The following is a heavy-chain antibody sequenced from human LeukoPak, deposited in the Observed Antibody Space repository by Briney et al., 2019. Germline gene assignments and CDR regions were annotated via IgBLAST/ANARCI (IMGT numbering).Heavy chain of an antibody. V-gene: IGHV1-18*01. Sequence: ASVKVSCKTSGYTFTNFGVTWVRQAPGQGLEWMGWISAHNGNTNYAQNLQGRVTMTTDTSTSTAYMELRSLRSDDTAVYYCARGTSWPPYFFDYWGQGTLVTVSS. CDR3: ARGTSWPPYFFDY. CDR1: GYTFTNFG. J-gene: IGHJ4*02. CDR2: ISAHNGNT. D-gene: IGHD6-13*01.